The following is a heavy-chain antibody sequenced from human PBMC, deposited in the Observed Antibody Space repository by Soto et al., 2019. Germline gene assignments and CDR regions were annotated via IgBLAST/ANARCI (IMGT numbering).Heavy chain of an antibody. CDR1: GGTFISYA. D-gene: IGHD2-2*01. J-gene: IGHJ4*02. V-gene: IGHV1-69*13. Sequence: SVKVSCKASGGTFISYAISWVRQAPGQGLEWMGGIIPIFGTANYAQKFQGRVTITADESTSTAYMELSSLRSEDTAVYYCEVGSTTRSSYFDYWGQGTLVTVSS. CDR2: IIPIFGTA. CDR3: EVGSTTRSSYFDY.